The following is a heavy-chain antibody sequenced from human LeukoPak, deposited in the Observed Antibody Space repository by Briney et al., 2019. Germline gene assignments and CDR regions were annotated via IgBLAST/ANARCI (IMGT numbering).Heavy chain of an antibody. CDR1: GSSITASY. J-gene: IGHJ2*01. CDR2: IFHSGST. D-gene: IGHD3-16*01. CDR3: ARRKGENRYFDL. V-gene: IGHV4-59*08. Sequence: PSETLSLTCSVSGSSITASYWSWMRQPPGKGPEWIGYIFHSGSTNSNPSLKSRVTISIGTSKNQFSLKLSSVTAADTAVYYCARRKGENRYFDLWGRGTLVTVSS.